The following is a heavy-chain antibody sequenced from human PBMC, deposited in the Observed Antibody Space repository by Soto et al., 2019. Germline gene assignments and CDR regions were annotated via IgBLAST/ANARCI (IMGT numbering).Heavy chain of an antibody. V-gene: IGHV4-59*01. CDR1: GGSISSYY. CDR3: ARSGEGYYFDY. J-gene: IGHJ4*02. CDR2: IYYSGST. Sequence: QVQLQESGPGLVKPSETLYLTCTVSGGSISSYYWSWIRQPPGKGLEWIGYIYYSGSTHYNPSLKSRVTISVDTSKNQFSLKLSSVTAADTAVYYCARSGEGYYFDYWGQGTLVTVSS.